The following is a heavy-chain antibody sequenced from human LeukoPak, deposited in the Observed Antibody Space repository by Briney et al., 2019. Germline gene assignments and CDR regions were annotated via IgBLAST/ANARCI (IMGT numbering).Heavy chain of an antibody. J-gene: IGHJ3*02. CDR1: GFTFDDYA. D-gene: IGHD2-2*01. CDR2: ISWNSGSI. V-gene: IGHV3-9*03. CDR3: AKDTSRTREDAFDI. Sequence: PGGSLRLSXAASGFTFDDYAMHWVRQAPGKGLEWVSGISWNSGSIGYADSVKGRFTISRDNAKNSLYLQMNSLRAEDMALYYCAKDTSRTREDAFDIWGQGTMVTVSS.